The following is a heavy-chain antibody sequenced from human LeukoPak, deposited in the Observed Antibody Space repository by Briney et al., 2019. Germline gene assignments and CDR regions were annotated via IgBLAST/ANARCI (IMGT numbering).Heavy chain of an antibody. Sequence: GRSLRLSCAASGFTFSSYGMHWVRQAPGKGLEWVAVISYDGSNKYYADSVKGRFTISRDNSKNTLYLQMSSLRAEDTAVYYCAKGRDWQWLYYFDYWGQGTLVTVSS. D-gene: IGHD6-19*01. CDR3: AKGRDWQWLYYFDY. CDR1: GFTFSSYG. CDR2: ISYDGSNK. V-gene: IGHV3-30*18. J-gene: IGHJ4*02.